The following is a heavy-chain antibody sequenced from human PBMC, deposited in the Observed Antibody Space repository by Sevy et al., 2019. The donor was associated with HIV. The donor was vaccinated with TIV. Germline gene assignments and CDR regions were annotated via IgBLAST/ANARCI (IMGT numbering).Heavy chain of an antibody. CDR1: GFTFSSYS. D-gene: IGHD6-19*01. CDR2: IKQDGSEK. V-gene: IGHV3-7*01. Sequence: GGSLRLSCAASGFTFSSYSMCWVRQAPGKGLEWVANIKQDGSEKYYVDSVKGRFTISRDNAKNSLYLQMNSLRAEDTAVYYCSGYSSGLDYWGQGILVTVSS. CDR3: SGYSSGLDY. J-gene: IGHJ4*02.